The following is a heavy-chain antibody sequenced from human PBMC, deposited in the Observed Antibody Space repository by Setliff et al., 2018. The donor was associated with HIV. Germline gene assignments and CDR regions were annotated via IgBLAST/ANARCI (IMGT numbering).Heavy chain of an antibody. CDR2: IRTKPYGGTA. CDR3: TTVKWDLPYNPQFDY. D-gene: IGHD1-26*01. V-gene: IGHV3-49*04. Sequence: QPGGSLRLSCTASGLIFGNYAMSWVRQAPEKGLEWVGFIRTKPYGGTAEYAASVEGRFSISRDDSKSIAYLRMNSLKAEDTAVYFCTTVKWDLPYNPQFDYWGQGTLVTVSS. CDR1: GLIFGNYA. J-gene: IGHJ4*02.